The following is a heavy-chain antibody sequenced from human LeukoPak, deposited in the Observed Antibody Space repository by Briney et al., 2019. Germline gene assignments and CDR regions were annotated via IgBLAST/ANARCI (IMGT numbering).Heavy chain of an antibody. CDR3: ANEGYCSSTTCYARSDFDY. CDR2: INSDGSST. D-gene: IGHD2-2*01. Sequence: GGSLRLSCAASGFTFSSYWMHWVRQAPGKGLVWVSRINSDGSSTSYADSVKGRFTISRDNAKNTLYLQMNSLRADDTAVYYCANEGYCSSTTCYARSDFDYWGQGTLVTVSS. J-gene: IGHJ4*02. CDR1: GFTFSSYW. V-gene: IGHV3-74*01.